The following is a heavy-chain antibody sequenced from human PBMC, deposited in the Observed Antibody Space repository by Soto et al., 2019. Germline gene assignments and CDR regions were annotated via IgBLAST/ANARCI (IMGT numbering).Heavy chain of an antibody. V-gene: IGHV1-2*02. CDR3: ATQTGTVPNFADH. CDR1: GYTFTDFY. J-gene: IGHJ4*02. Sequence: QVQLVQSGAEVKKPGASVMVSCKTSGYTFTDFYINWVRQAPGQGLEWVGWINPNTGGTKPSHRFQGRVTLTRDTSITTAYMELTRLTSEDTAVYFCATQTGTVPNFADHWGQGTLVTVSS. CDR2: INPNTGGT. D-gene: IGHD1-1*01.